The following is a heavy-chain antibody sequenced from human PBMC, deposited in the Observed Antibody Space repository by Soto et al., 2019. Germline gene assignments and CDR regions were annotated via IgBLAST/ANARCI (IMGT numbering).Heavy chain of an antibody. D-gene: IGHD3-16*02. CDR3: ARTPLTLGGVIVDYYYYGMDV. J-gene: IGHJ6*02. V-gene: IGHV3-30-3*01. CDR2: ISYDGRNK. CDR1: GFTFSSYA. Sequence: PGGSLRLSCAASGFTFSSYAMHWVRQAPGKGLEWVAVISYDGRNKYYADSVKGRFTISRDNSKNTLYLQLNSLRAEDTAVYYCARTPLTLGGVIVDYYYYGMDVWGQGTTVTVSS.